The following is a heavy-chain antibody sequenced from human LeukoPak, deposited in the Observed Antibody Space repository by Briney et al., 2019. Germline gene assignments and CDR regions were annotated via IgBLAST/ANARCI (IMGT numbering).Heavy chain of an antibody. J-gene: IGHJ5*02. CDR1: GYTFTGYY. D-gene: IGHD2-2*01. V-gene: IGHV1-2*02. CDR3: ARAPIVVVPAATLNWFDP. CDR2: INPNSGGT. Sequence: ASVKVSCKASGYTFTGYYMHWVRQAPGQGLEWMGWINPNSGGTNYAQKFQGRVTMTRDTSISTAYMELSRLRSDDTAVYYCARAPIVVVPAATLNWFDPWGQGTLVTVSS.